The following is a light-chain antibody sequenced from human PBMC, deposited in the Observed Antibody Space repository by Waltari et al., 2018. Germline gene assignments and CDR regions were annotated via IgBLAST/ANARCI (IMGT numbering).Light chain of an antibody. CDR3: SSYTDTGSLRV. J-gene: IGLJ3*02. V-gene: IGLV2-14*03. CDR2: DVS. CDR1: SNAIGGYNY. Sequence: QSALTQPASVSGSPGQSITIPCTGSSNAIGGYNYVSWYQRHPDKPPKLLIYDVSHRPSGVSSRFSGSKSGNTASLTISGLLTDDEADYYCSSYTDTGSLRVFGGGTKLIVL.